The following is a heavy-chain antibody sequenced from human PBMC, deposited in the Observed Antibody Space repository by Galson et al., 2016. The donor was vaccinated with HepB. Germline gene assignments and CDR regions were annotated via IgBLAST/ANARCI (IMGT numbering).Heavy chain of an antibody. D-gene: IGHD2-8*01. V-gene: IGHV3-74*01. Sequence: SLRLSCAASRFTFSGYWMHWVRQVPGKGLVWVSRIKRDGTAATYADSVRGRFTTSRDNAKNTLYLQMNNLRVDDTALYYCASGLVSGTKYWGQGTLVTVSS. J-gene: IGHJ4*02. CDR1: RFTFSGYW. CDR3: ASGLVSGTKY. CDR2: IKRDGTAA.